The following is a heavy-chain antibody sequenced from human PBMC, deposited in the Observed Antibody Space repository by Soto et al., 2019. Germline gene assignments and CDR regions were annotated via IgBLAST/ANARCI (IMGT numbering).Heavy chain of an antibody. V-gene: IGHV3-30*18. J-gene: IGHJ4*01. CDR3: AKEIAVAGDLDY. Sequence: GGSLRLSCVASGFAFSYYGIHWVRQAPGKGLEWVGVISSDGMTKYYADSVKGRFTISRDNSKNTLFLQMDSLRPEDTAVYYCAKEIAVAGDLDYWGHGTLVTVSS. D-gene: IGHD6-19*01. CDR1: GFAFSYYG. CDR2: ISSDGMTK.